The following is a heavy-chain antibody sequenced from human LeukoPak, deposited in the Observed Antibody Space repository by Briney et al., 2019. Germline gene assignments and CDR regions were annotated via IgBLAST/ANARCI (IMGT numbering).Heavy chain of an antibody. J-gene: IGHJ4*02. CDR3: ARDVGGYGTKGSYFDY. CDR1: GFTFTNFE. D-gene: IGHD5-12*01. CDR2: ISYSGSTT. V-gene: IGHV3-48*03. Sequence: GGSLRLSCAASGFTFTNFEMNWVRQAPGKGLEWVSYISYSGSTTSYADSVKGRFTISRDNAKNSLYLQMNSLRDEDTAVYYCARDVGGYGTKGSYFDYWGQGTLVTVSS.